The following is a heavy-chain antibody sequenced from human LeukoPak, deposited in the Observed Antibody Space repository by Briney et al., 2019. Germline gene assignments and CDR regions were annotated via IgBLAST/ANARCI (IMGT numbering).Heavy chain of an antibody. Sequence: PSETLSLTCAVYGGSFSGYYWSWIRRPPGKGLEWIGEINHSGSTNYNPSLKSRVTISVDTSKNQFSLKLSSVTAADTAVYYCAKTEKIYGSFDYWGQGTLVTVSS. CDR1: GGSFSGYY. V-gene: IGHV4-34*01. J-gene: IGHJ4*02. CDR2: INHSGST. D-gene: IGHD3-10*01. CDR3: AKTEKIYGSFDY.